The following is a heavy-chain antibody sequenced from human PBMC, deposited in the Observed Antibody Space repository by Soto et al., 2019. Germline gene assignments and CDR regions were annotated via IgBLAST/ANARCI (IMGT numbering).Heavy chain of an antibody. Sequence: PGGSLRLSCAASGFTFSSYWMSWVRQAPGKGLEWVANIKQDGSEKYYVDSVKGRFTISRDNAKNSLYLQMNSLRAEDTAVYYCARVGLGYYISTSCYGSFDYWGQGTLVTVSS. CDR3: ARVGLGYYISTSCYGSFDY. CDR2: IKQDGSEK. J-gene: IGHJ4*02. V-gene: IGHV3-7*01. D-gene: IGHD2-2*01. CDR1: GFTFSSYW.